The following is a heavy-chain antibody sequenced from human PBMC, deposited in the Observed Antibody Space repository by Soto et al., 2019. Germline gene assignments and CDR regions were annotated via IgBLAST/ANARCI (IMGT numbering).Heavy chain of an antibody. Sequence: ASVKVSCKASGYTFTSYDINWVRQATGQGLEWMGWINPSGGSTSYAQKFQGRVTMTRDTSTSTVYMELSSLRSEDTAVYYCARSSGNYYDSSGSTYYYYGMDVWGQGTTVTVSS. D-gene: IGHD3-22*01. V-gene: IGHV1-46*01. CDR2: INPSGGST. CDR3: ARSSGNYYDSSGSTYYYYGMDV. CDR1: GYTFTSYD. J-gene: IGHJ6*02.